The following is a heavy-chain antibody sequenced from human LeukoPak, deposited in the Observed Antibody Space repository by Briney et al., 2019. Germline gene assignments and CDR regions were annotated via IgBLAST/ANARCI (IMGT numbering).Heavy chain of an antibody. CDR3: ARINGGY. D-gene: IGHD3-10*01. V-gene: IGHV1-2*02. J-gene: IGHJ4*02. CDR2: INPNSGGT. CDR1: GYTFTGYY. Sequence: PLASVKVSCKASGYTFTGYYMHWVRQAPGQGLEWMGWINPNSGGTNYAQKFQGRVTMTKDTSTSTVYMELSSLRSDDTAVYYCARINGGYWGQGTLVTVSS.